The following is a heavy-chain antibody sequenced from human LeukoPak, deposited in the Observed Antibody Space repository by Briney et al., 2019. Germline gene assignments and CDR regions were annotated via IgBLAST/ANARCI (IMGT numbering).Heavy chain of an antibody. CDR1: GGSISSYY. J-gene: IGHJ6*03. CDR2: IYTSGST. Sequence: PSETLSLTCTVSGGSISSYYWSWIRQPAGKGLEWIGRIYTSGSTNCNPSLKSRVTMSVDTSKNQFSLKLSSVTAADTAVYYCARVYHYDFWSTDYYYYMDVWGKGTTVTVSS. V-gene: IGHV4-4*07. D-gene: IGHD3-3*01. CDR3: ARVYHYDFWSTDYYYYMDV.